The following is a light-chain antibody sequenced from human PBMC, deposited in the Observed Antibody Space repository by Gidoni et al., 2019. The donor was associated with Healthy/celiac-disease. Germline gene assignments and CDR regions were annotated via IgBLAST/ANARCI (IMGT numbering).Light chain of an antibody. CDR3: QQSYSTPL. CDR2: AAS. CDR1: QSISSY. V-gene: IGKV1-39*01. J-gene: IGKJ4*01. Sequence: DIQMTQSPSSLSASVGDRVTITCRASQSISSYLNWYQQKPGKAPKLLFYAASSLQSGVPSRFSGSGSGTDFTLTVSSLQPEDFATYYCQQSYSTPLFGGGTKVKIK.